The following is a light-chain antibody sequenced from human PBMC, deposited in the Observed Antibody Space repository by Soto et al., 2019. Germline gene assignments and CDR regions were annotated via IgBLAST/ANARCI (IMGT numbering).Light chain of an antibody. Sequence: DIQMTQSPSTLSASEGDRVTITCRASQSIGSWLAWYQQKPGKAPKLLIYKASSLESGVPSRFSGSGSGTEFTLTISSLQPDDFATYYCQQYNTYSRTFGQGTKLEIK. CDR3: QQYNTYSRT. CDR2: KAS. CDR1: QSIGSW. J-gene: IGKJ2*02. V-gene: IGKV1-5*03.